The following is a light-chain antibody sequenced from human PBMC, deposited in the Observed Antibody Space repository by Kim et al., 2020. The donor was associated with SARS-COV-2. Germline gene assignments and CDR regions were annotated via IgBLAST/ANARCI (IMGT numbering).Light chain of an antibody. CDR3: QQYYSTPPLT. J-gene: IGKJ4*01. Sequence: DIVMTQSPDSLAVSLGERATINCKSSQSVLYSSHNKNYLAWYQQKPGQPPKLLIYWASTRESGVPDRFSGSGSGTDFTLTISSLQAEDVAVYYCQQYYSTPPLTFGGGTKVDIK. CDR2: WAS. CDR1: QSVLYSSHNKNY. V-gene: IGKV4-1*01.